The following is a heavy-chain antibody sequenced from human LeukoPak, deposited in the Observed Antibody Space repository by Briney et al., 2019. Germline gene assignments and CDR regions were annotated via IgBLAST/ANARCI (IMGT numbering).Heavy chain of an antibody. Sequence: GGSLRLSCAASGFTFSSYSMNWVRQAPGKGLEWVSYISSSSSTIYYADSVKGRFTISRDNAKNSLYLQMNSLRAEDTAVYYCASDSGYDFPNYWGQGTLVTVSS. D-gene: IGHD5-12*01. CDR2: ISSSSSTI. J-gene: IGHJ4*02. V-gene: IGHV3-48*04. CDR1: GFTFSSYS. CDR3: ASDSGYDFPNY.